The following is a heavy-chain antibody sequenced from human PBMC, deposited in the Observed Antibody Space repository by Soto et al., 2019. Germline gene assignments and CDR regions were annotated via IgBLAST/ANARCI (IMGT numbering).Heavy chain of an antibody. CDR2: ISYDGSNK. V-gene: IGHV3-30*18. J-gene: IGHJ4*02. D-gene: IGHD2-15*01. Sequence: QVQLVESGGGVVQPGRSLRLSCAASGFTFSSYGMHWVRQAPGKGLEWVAVISYDGSNKYYADSVKGRFTISRDNSKNTLYLQMNSLRAEDTAVYYCAKRWSKYCSGGSCYDSFDYWGQGTLVTVSS. CDR3: AKRWSKYCSGGSCYDSFDY. CDR1: GFTFSSYG.